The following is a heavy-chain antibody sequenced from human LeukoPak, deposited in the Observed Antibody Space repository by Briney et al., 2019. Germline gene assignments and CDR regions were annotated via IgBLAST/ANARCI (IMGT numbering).Heavy chain of an antibody. D-gene: IGHD6-19*01. CDR3: ARYPKSFSSGWTALDI. V-gene: IGHV4-59*08. Sequence: SETLSLTCTVSGGSISSYYWSWIRQPPGKGLEWIGYIYYSGSTNYNPSLKSRVTISVDTSKNQFSLKLTSVTAADTSVFYCARYPKSFSSGWTALDIWGQGTMVTVSS. CDR1: GGSISSYY. J-gene: IGHJ3*02. CDR2: IYYSGST.